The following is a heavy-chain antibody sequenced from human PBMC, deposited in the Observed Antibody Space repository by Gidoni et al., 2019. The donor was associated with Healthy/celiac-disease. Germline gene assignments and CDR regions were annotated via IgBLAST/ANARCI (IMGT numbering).Heavy chain of an antibody. CDR2: ISGSGGST. D-gene: IGHD5-18*01. J-gene: IGHJ4*02. CDR1: GFTFSSYA. V-gene: IGHV3-23*01. Sequence: EVQLLESGGGLVQPGGSLRLSCAASGFTFSSYAMSWVRQAPGKGLEGVSAISGSGGSTYYADSVKGRFTISRDNSKNTLYLQMNSLRAEDTAVYYCAKSVIYSYGYFDYWGQGTLVTVSS. CDR3: AKSVIYSYGYFDY.